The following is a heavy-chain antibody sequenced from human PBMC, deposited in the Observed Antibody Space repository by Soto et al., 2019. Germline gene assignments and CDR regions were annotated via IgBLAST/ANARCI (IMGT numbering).Heavy chain of an antibody. V-gene: IGHV3-23*01. D-gene: IGHD1-26*01. J-gene: IGHJ6*02. CDR2: ISGTSDAA. Sequence: GGSLRLSCAASGFPFSTSAMNWVRQAPGKGLEWVSIISGTSDAAHYAESVKGRFTSSRDNSKNTLYLQMNSLRAEDTAVYYCGKYSGSYPVYNGMNLWRQGTTVTVSS. CDR3: GKYSGSYPVYNGMNL. CDR1: GFPFSTSA.